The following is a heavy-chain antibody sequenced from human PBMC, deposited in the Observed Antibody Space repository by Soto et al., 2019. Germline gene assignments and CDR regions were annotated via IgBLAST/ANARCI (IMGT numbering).Heavy chain of an antibody. CDR1: GYTFSNYD. CDR3: AREGATTAKIYDY. D-gene: IGHD1-1*01. CDR2: INANCDTT. Sequence: QVQLVQSGAEVKNPGASVKVSCKASGYTFSNYDMNWVRQAPGQGLEWMGGINANCDTTYYAQKFLGRLAVTRDTSTSTVYRELSSLRTDDTAVYYCAREGATTAKIYDYWGQGTLVTVSS. V-gene: IGHV1-46*01. J-gene: IGHJ4*02.